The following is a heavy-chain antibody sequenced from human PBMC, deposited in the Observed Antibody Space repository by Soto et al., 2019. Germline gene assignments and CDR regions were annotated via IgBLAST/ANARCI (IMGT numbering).Heavy chain of an antibody. CDR1: GGTFSSYA. V-gene: IGHV1-69*01. D-gene: IGHD3-10*01. CDR3: AREDRITMFRGVITGYYGMDV. J-gene: IGHJ6*04. CDR2: TIPIFGTA. Sequence: QVQLVQSGAEVKKPGSSVKASCKASGGTFSSYAISWVRQAPGQGLEWMGGTIPIFGTANYAQKFQGRVTITADESTGTAYMELSSPRSEDTAVYYCAREDRITMFRGVITGYYGMDVWGEGTTVTVSS.